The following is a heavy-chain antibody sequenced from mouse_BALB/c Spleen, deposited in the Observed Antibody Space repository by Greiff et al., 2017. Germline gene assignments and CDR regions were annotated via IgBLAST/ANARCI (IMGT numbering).Heavy chain of an antibody. CDR3: ARRGLSGFDY. CDR1: GFTFSSYG. Sequence: DVMLVESGGDLVKPGGSLKLSCAASGFTFSSYGMSWVRQTPDKRLEWVATISSGGSYTYYPDSVKGRFTISRDNAKNTLYLQMSSLKSEDTAMYYCARRGLSGFDYWGQGTTLTVSS. J-gene: IGHJ2*01. D-gene: IGHD1-1*02. CDR2: ISSGGSYT. V-gene: IGHV5-6*02.